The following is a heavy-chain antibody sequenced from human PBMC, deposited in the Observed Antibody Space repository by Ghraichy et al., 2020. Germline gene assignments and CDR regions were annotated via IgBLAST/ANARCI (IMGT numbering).Heavy chain of an antibody. V-gene: IGHV3-7*04. Sequence: GGSLRLSCAASGFTFSSFWMSWVRQAPRGLEWVAHISQDGREKNYMDSVKGRFTIYRDNAKNSLYLQMNSLRVADTDVYYCLRGSAADPSGQGTLVTVSS. J-gene: IGHJ5*02. CDR1: GFTFSSFW. D-gene: IGHD6-13*01. CDR2: ISQDGREK. CDR3: LRGSAADP.